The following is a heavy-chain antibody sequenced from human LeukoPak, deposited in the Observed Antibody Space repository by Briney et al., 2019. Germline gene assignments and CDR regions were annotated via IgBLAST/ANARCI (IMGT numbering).Heavy chain of an antibody. CDR1: GFTFSSYW. CDR3: AKDKAYYDSSGYSFDY. CDR2: ISGSGGST. V-gene: IGHV3-23*01. Sequence: GGSLRLSCAASGFTFSSYWMSWVRQAPGKGLEWVSAISGSGGSTYYADSVKGRFTISRDNSKNTLYLQMNSLRAEDTAVYYCAKDKAYYDSSGYSFDYWGQGTLVTVSS. D-gene: IGHD3-22*01. J-gene: IGHJ4*02.